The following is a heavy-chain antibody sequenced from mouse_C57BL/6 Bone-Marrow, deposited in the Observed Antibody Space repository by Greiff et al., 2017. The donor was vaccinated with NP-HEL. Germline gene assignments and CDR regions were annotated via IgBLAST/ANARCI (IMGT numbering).Heavy chain of an antibody. CDR3: ARRYPIYYGNYRAWFAY. J-gene: IGHJ3*01. CDR2: IWSGGST. CDR1: GFSLTSYG. D-gene: IGHD2-1*01. Sequence: VQLQQSGPGLVQPSQSLSITCTVSGFSLTSYGVHWVRQSPGKGLEWLGVIWSGGSTAYNAAFISRLSISKDNSKSHVFFKMNILQADDTTIYYCARRYPIYYGNYRAWFAYWGQGTLVTVSA. V-gene: IGHV2-2*01.